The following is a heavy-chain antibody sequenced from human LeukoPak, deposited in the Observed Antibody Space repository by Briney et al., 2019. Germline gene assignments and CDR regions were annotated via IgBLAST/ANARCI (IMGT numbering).Heavy chain of an antibody. J-gene: IGHJ3*02. CDR3: AGKHAFDI. V-gene: IGHV3-30*03. CDR1: GFTFSSYG. Sequence: GGSLRLSCAASGFTFSSYGMHWVRQAPGKGLEWVAVISYDGSNKYYADSVKGRFTISRDNSKNTLYLQMNSLRAEDTAVYYCAGKHAFDIWGQGTMVTVSS. CDR2: ISYDGSNK.